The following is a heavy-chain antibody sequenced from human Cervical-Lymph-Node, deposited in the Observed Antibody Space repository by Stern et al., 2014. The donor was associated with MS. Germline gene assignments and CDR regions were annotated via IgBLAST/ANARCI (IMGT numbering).Heavy chain of an antibody. J-gene: IGHJ4*02. CDR1: GFTFSHYS. D-gene: IGHD4-17*01. CDR3: ARARVGDYARSPHLDS. Sequence: EVQLEESGGGLVKPGESLRLSCDASGFTFSHYSINWVRQAPGKGLEWISSLGNNSTHTSYADSVEGRFAISRDSAKDSVSLHMVSLRAEDTAVYYCARARVGDYARSPHLDSWGQGTLVTVSS. CDR2: LGNNSTHT. V-gene: IGHV3-21*01.